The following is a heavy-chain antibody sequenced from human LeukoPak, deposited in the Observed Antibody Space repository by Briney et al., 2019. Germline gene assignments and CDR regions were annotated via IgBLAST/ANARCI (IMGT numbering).Heavy chain of an antibody. CDR2: ISWNSGSI. J-gene: IGHJ4*02. V-gene: IGHV3-9*01. D-gene: IGHD5-18*01. Sequence: SLRLSCEASGYTFDDYAMHWVRQAPGKGLEWVSAISWNSGSIGYADSVKGRFTISRDNGKNSLYLQMNSPRTEDTALYYCAKGHTYGLGESYLDFWGQGTLVSVSS. CDR3: AKGHTYGLGESYLDF. CDR1: GYTFDDYA.